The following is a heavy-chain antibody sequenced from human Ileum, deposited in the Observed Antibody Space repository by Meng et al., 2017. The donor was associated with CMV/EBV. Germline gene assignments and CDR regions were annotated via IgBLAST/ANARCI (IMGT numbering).Heavy chain of an antibody. D-gene: IGHD3-10*01. Sequence: GGSLRLSCAASGFTFSSYGMHWVRQTPDKGLEWVAFFRYDISNNYYVDSVKGRFIISRDNSKNTVYLQMNSLRTDDTAVYYCAKDPELGYWGQGTLVTVSS. V-gene: IGHV3-30*02. J-gene: IGHJ4*02. CDR2: FRYDISNN. CDR3: AKDPELGY. CDR1: GFTFSSYG.